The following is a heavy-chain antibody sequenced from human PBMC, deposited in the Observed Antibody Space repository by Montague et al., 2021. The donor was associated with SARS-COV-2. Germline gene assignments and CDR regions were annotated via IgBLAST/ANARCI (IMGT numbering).Heavy chain of an antibody. D-gene: IGHD3-9*01. Sequence: VIPTQTLTLTCTFSGFSLSTPNVGVAWIRQPPGKALEWLAVIYSNGDKRYSPSLQRRLTITKGTSRNQVVLSLTNVDPLDTATYYCAHLIRYYDIFTGIPFDDWGQGTQVTVS. CDR3: AHLIRYYDIFTGIPFDD. CDR2: IYSNGDK. CDR1: GFSLSTPNVG. J-gene: IGHJ4*02. V-gene: IGHV2-5*01.